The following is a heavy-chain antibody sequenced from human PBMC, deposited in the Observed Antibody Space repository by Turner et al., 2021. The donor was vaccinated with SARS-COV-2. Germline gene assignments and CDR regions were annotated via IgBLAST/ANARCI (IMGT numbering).Heavy chain of an antibody. V-gene: IGHV4-39*01. CDR2: IYQSGRT. CDR3: ARHAYGSGSYYPDDY. CDR1: GGSISRSSYY. Sequence: QLHLQASGPGLLTPSETLSLTCTVSGGSISRSSYYWGWIRQPPGKGLEWIGTIYQSGRTYYNPSLKSRVTKSVDKSKNQFSLKMSSVTAADTAVYYCARHAYGSGSYYPDDYWGQGTLVNVSS. D-gene: IGHD3-10*01. J-gene: IGHJ4*02.